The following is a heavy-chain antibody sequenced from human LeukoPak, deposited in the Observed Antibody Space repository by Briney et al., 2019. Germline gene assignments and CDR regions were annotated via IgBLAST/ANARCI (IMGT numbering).Heavy chain of an antibody. CDR2: IRSDGSNI. CDR1: GFTFSSYG. CDR3: AKFHITGTTPSYFDY. V-gene: IGHV3-30*02. D-gene: IGHD1-7*01. Sequence: QPGGSLRLSCAASGFTFSSYGMHWVRQAPGKGLEWVAFIRSDGSNIYYADSVKGRFTISRDNSQNTLYLQMNSLKIEDTAVYYCAKFHITGTTPSYFDYWGQGALVTVSS. J-gene: IGHJ4*02.